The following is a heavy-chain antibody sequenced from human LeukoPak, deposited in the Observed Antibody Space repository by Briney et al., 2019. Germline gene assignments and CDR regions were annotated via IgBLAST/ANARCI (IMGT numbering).Heavy chain of an antibody. V-gene: IGHV3-21*01. CDR2: ISSSSSYI. D-gene: IGHD5-24*01. Sequence: PGGSLRLSCAASGFTFNNYAMSWVRQAPGKGLEWVSSISSSSSYIYHADSVKGRFTISRDNAKNSLYLQMNSLRVEDTAVYYCARDLEMATNTAHDSFDIWGLGTKVTVSS. CDR1: GFTFNNYA. CDR3: ARDLEMATNTAHDSFDI. J-gene: IGHJ3*02.